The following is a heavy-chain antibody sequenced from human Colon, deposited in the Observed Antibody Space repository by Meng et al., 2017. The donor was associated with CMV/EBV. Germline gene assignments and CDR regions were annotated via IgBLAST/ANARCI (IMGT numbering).Heavy chain of an antibody. D-gene: IGHD2-15*01. CDR2: RFHSGTT. CDR1: NYSISSGFY. CDR3: ARADGIVEITNAVHAIDF. Sequence: SETLSLTCSVSNYSISSGFYWAWIRQRPGVGLEWIGSRFHSGTTYYNPSLKSRVTISLDMSKNQVSLKLTAVTAADTAVYYCARADGIVEITNAVHAIDFWGQGTMVT. V-gene: IGHV4-38-2*02. J-gene: IGHJ3*01.